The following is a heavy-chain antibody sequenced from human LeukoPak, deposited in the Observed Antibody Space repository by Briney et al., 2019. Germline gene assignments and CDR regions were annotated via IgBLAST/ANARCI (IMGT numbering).Heavy chain of an antibody. J-gene: IGHJ6*02. Sequence: GGSLRLSCVASGVTLSNYAMSWARQAPGKGLEWVSGISSSGSGGNTYYADSVKGRFTISRDSSRNTLFLHMNTLRAEDTAIYYCASPPPYDSSGAHYYYYYGMDVWGQGTTVTVSS. CDR2: ISSSGSGGNT. V-gene: IGHV3-23*01. CDR3: ASPPPYDSSGAHYYYYYGMDV. D-gene: IGHD3-22*01. CDR1: GVTLSNYA.